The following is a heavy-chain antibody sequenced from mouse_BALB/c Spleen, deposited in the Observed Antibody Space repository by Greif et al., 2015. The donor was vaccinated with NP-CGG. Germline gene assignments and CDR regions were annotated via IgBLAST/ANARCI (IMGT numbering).Heavy chain of an antibody. Sequence: QVQLQQPGAELAKPGASVKMSCKASGYTFTSYWMHWVKQRPGRGLEWIGYINPSTGYTEYNQKFKDKATLTADKSSSTAYMQLSSLTSEDSAVYYCATGTYFDVWGAGTTVTVSS. D-gene: IGHD4-1*01. CDR3: ATGTYFDV. J-gene: IGHJ1*01. CDR2: INPSTGYT. V-gene: IGHV1-7*01. CDR1: GYTFTSYW.